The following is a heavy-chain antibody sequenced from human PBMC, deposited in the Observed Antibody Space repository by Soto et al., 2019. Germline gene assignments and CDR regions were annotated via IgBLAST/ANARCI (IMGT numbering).Heavy chain of an antibody. V-gene: IGHV4-61*01. CDR1: GGSVSSGSYY. CDR2: IYYSGGT. D-gene: IGHD3-9*01. Sequence: ASETLSLTCTVSGGSVSSGSYYWSWIRQPPGKGLEWIGYIYYSGGTNYNPSLKSRVTISVDTSKNQFSLKLSSVTAADTAVYYCARPYYDILTGYYYFDYWGQGTLVTVSS. J-gene: IGHJ4*02. CDR3: ARPYYDILTGYYYFDY.